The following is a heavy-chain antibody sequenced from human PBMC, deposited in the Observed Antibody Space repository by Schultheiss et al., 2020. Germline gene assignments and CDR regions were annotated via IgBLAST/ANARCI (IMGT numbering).Heavy chain of an antibody. V-gene: IGHV3-23*01. D-gene: IGHD2-21*01. CDR3: ARRVIGHWYFDL. Sequence: GGSLRLSCAASGFTFDDYAMHWVRQAPGKGLEWVSGISGSGGSTFYADSVKGRFTISRDNSKNTLYLQMNSLRAEDTAIYYCARRVIGHWYFDLWGRGTLVTVSS. CDR1: GFTFDDYA. CDR2: ISGSGGST. J-gene: IGHJ2*01.